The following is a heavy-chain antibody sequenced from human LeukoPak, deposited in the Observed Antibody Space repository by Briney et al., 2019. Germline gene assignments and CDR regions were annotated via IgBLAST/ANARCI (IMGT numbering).Heavy chain of an antibody. CDR3: AREELEAFDY. J-gene: IGHJ4*02. CDR1: GFTFSVYY. CDR2: ISSSGSTI. D-gene: IGHD1-1*01. Sequence: GGSLRPSCAASGFTFSVYYMSWLRQAPGKGLEWVSYISSSGSTIYYADSVKGRFTISRDNAKNSLYLQMNSLRAEDTAVYYCAREELEAFDYWGQGTLVTVSS. V-gene: IGHV3-11*01.